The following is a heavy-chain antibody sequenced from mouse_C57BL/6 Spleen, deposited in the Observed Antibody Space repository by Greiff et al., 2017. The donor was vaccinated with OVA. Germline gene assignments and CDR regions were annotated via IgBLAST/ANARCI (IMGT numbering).Heavy chain of an antibody. Sequence: VQLQQSGAELVRPGASVTLSCKASGYTFTDYEMHWVKQTPVHGLEWIGAIDPETGGTAYNQKFKGKAILTADKSSSTAYMELRSLTSEDSAVYYCTRPLHYCGSSYRYFDVWGTGTTVTVSS. CDR1: GYTFTDYE. D-gene: IGHD1-1*01. J-gene: IGHJ1*03. CDR2: IDPETGGT. V-gene: IGHV1-15*01. CDR3: TRPLHYCGSSYRYFDV.